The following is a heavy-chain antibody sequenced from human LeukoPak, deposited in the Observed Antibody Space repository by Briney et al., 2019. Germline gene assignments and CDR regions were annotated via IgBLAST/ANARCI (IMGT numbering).Heavy chain of an antibody. V-gene: IGHV1-8*01. CDR1: GYTFTSYD. CDR3: AAKGVGAITTGEDY. CDR2: MNPNSGNT. D-gene: IGHD1-26*01. J-gene: IGHJ4*02. Sequence: ASVKVSCKASGYTFTSYDINWVRQAPGQGLEWIGWMNPNSGNTGYAQKFQGRVTMTRNTSISTAYMELSSLRSEDTAVYYCAAKGVGAITTGEDYWGQGTLVTVSS.